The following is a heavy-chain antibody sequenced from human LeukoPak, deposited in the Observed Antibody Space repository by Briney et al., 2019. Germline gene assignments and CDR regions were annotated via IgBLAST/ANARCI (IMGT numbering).Heavy chain of an antibody. J-gene: IGHJ4*02. V-gene: IGHV1-69*04. D-gene: IGHD3-22*01. CDR1: GGTFSSYA. CDR3: ARDDPSYYYDSSGENPIDY. CDR2: IIPILGIA. Sequence: ASVKVSCKASGGTFSSYAISWVRQAPGQGLEWMGRIIPILGIANYAQKFQGRVTITADKSTSTAYMELSSLRSEDTAVYYCARDDPSYYYDSSGENPIDYWGQGTLVTVSS.